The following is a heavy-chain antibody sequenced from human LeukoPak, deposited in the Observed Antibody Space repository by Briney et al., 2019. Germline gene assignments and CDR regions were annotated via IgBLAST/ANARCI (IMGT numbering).Heavy chain of an antibody. J-gene: IGHJ4*02. CDR2: INHSGST. D-gene: IGHD3-10*01. CDR1: GGSFSGCY. CDR3: ARGLLLWFGESIRFDY. V-gene: IGHV4-34*01. Sequence: PSETLSLTCAVYGGSFSGCYWSWIRQPPGKGLEWIGEINHSGSTNYNPSLKSRVTISVDTSKNQFSLKLSSVTAADTAVYYCARGLLLWFGESIRFDYWGQGTLVTVSS.